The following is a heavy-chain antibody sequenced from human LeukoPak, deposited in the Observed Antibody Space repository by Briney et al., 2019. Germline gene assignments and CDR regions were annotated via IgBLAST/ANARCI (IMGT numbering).Heavy chain of an antibody. CDR3: ARSDYDSSGYYYYRPLGFDY. CDR2: IYHSGTT. J-gene: IGHJ4*02. CDR1: GAFIRGGGVY. V-gene: IGHV4-30-2*01. D-gene: IGHD3-22*01. Sequence: SETLSLTCTVSGAFIRGGGVYWSWIRQPPGKGLEWIGYIYHSGTTYYSPSLKSRVTISIDTSKNQFSLKLSSVTAADTAVYYCARSDYDSSGYYYYRPLGFDYWGQGTLVTVSS.